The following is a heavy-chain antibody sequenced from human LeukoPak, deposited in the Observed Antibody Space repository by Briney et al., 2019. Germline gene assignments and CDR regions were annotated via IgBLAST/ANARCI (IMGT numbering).Heavy chain of an antibody. D-gene: IGHD2-8*01. CDR3: ARDMLAVPSNWFDP. J-gene: IGHJ5*02. V-gene: IGHV1-46*01. Sequence: ASVKVSCKSSGYSFAGYHMHWVRQAPGQGLEWMGVINPSGGGTSYAQKFQGRVTMTRDTSTSTVYMDLRSLRSEDTAVYFCARDMLAVPSNWFDPWGQGTLVTVSS. CDR1: GYSFAGYH. CDR2: INPSGGGT.